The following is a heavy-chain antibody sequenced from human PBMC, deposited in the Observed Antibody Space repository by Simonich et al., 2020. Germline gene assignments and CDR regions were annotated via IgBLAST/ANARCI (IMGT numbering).Heavy chain of an antibody. D-gene: IGHD5-12*01. CDR1: GITFSSYS. CDR3: ARDSSYYAFDI. V-gene: IGHV3-48*01. Sequence: EVQLVESGGGLVQPGGSLRLSCAASGITFSSYSMNWVRQAPGKGLGWVSYISSSSSTIYYADSVKGRFTISRDNAKNSLYLQMNSLRAEDTAVYYCARDSSYYAFDIWGQGTMVTVSS. J-gene: IGHJ3*02. CDR2: ISSSSSTI.